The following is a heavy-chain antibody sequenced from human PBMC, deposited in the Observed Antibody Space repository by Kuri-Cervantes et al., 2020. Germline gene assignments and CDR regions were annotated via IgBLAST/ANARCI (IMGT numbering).Heavy chain of an antibody. CDR2: INPSGGSK. CDR1: GFTFSSNA. D-gene: IGHD5-12*01. V-gene: IGHV3-23*01. Sequence: GGSLRLSWAASGFTFSSNAMSWVRQASGKGLEWVSVINPSGGSKYYADSVKGRFTISRDNSKNTLYLQMNSLRAEGTAVYYCASDAIVATPGAFDIWGQGTMVTVSS. J-gene: IGHJ3*02. CDR3: ASDAIVATPGAFDI.